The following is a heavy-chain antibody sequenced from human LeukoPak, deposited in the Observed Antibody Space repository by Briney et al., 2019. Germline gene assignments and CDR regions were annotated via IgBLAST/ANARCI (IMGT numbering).Heavy chain of an antibody. CDR2: ISWNSGSI. CDR1: GFTFDDYA. J-gene: IGHJ5*02. V-gene: IGHV3-9*01. D-gene: IGHD6-13*01. Sequence: GGSLRLSCAASGFTFDDYAMHWVRQAPGKGLEWVSGISWNSGSIGYADSVKGRFTISRDNAKNSLYLQMNSLRAEDTALYYCAKGYSSSWGDWFDPWGQGTLVTVSS. CDR3: AKGYSSSWGDWFDP.